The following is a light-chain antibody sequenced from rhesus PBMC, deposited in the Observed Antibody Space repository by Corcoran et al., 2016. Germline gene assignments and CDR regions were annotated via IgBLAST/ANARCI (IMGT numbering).Light chain of an antibody. V-gene: IGKV1-41*01. Sequence: DIQMTQSPSSLSASVGDRVTITCRASQSISNYLNWYQQEPGKAPKLLIYSASSLQSGVPSRFSGSGSGTEFTLTISSLQPEDFATYDCQQFKNYLSFGQGTKVEIK. CDR2: SAS. CDR3: QQFKNYLS. J-gene: IGKJ2*01. CDR1: QSISNY.